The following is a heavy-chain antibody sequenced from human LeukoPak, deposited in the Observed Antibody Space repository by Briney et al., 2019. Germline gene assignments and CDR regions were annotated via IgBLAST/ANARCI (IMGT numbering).Heavy chain of an antibody. CDR3: XXXXLLRYFDWLLLNWFDP. CDR1: GYSISSGYF. Sequence: SETLSLTCNVSGYSISSGYFWGWIRQPPGKGLEWIGSIYHSGSTYYNPSLKSRVTISVDTSKNQFSLKLSSVTAADTAVYYXXXXXLLRYFDWLLLNWFDPWGQGTLVTVSS. CDR2: IYHSGST. V-gene: IGHV4-38-2*02. J-gene: IGHJ5*02. D-gene: IGHD3-9*01.